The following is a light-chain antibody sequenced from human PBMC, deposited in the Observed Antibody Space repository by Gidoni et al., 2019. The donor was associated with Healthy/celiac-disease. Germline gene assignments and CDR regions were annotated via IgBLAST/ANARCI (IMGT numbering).Light chain of an antibody. CDR1: QGISNY. CDR2: AAS. V-gene: IGKV1-27*01. Sequence: DIQMTQSPSSLSASVGDRVTITCRASQGISNYLAWYQQKPGKVPKLLIYAASTLQSGVPSRFSGSGPGTDFTLTISSLQPEDVSTYYCQKYNSALTTFXQXTKLRIK. CDR3: QKYNSALTT. J-gene: IGKJ1*01.